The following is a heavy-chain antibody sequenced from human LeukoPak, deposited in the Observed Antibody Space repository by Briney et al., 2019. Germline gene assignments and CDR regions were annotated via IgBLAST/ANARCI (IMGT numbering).Heavy chain of an antibody. CDR2: ISAYNGNT. V-gene: IGHV1-18*01. D-gene: IGHD3-22*01. Sequence: EASVKVSCKASGYTFTSYGISWVRQAPGQGLEWMGWISAYNGNTNYAQKLQGRVTMTTDTSTSTAYMELRSLRSDDTAVYYCASHRYYYDSSGYYEFDYWGQGTLVTVSS. CDR3: ASHRYYYDSSGYYEFDY. J-gene: IGHJ4*02. CDR1: GYTFTSYG.